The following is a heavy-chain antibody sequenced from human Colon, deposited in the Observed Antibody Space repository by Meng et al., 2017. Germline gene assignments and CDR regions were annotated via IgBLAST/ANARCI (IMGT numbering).Heavy chain of an antibody. CDR2: IFYTGTA. CDR1: GLSIGTTGDY. CDR3: ARERVRELGLFDS. D-gene: IGHD1-7*01. Sequence: QVRLQESGPGLVKPSQTLSLTCNVSGLSIGTTGDYWTWIRQRPGKGLEWIGKIFYTGTAHYNPSLKTRAAMSVDRSKNQFSLKLSSVTAADTAVYYCARERVRELGLFDSWGQGILVTVSS. J-gene: IGHJ4*02. V-gene: IGHV4-31*03.